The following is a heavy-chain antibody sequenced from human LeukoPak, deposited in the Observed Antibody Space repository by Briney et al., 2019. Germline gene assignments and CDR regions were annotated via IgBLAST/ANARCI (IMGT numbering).Heavy chain of an antibody. CDR2: IYPGDPDT. CDR1: GYRFTSYW. D-gene: IGHD1-1*01. CDR3: ARPDNLPNAFDI. J-gene: IGHJ3*02. Sequence: GESLKISCKGSGYRFTSYWIAWVRQMPGKGLEWMGIIYPGDPDTRYSPSFQGQVTISADRSISTAYLQWSSLKASDTAMYYCARPDNLPNAFDIWGQGTMVTVSS. V-gene: IGHV5-51*01.